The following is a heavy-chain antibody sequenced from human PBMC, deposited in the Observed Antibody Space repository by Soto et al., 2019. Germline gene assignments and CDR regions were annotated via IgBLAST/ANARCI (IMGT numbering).Heavy chain of an antibody. J-gene: IGHJ6*02. CDR1: GFTFSNYA. CDR3: ARYIPGVRYYGMDV. CDR2: LTRSGTT. V-gene: IGHV3-23*01. D-gene: IGHD2-2*01. Sequence: PGGSLRLSCAASGFTFSNYAMSWVRQAPGKGLEWVSTLTRSGTTPYADSVRGRFTISRDNSKNTLYLQMDSLRAEDTAVYYCARYIPGVRYYGMDVWGQGTTVTVSS.